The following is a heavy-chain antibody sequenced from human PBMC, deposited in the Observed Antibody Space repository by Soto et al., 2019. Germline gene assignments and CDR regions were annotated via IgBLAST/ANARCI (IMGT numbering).Heavy chain of an antibody. V-gene: IGHV3-66*01. J-gene: IGHJ4*02. CDR2: TESGGRT. CDR3: ARGGVAGLKFDY. Sequence: EVQLVESGGGLVQPGGSLRLSCAASGFTVSSNYMTWVRQAPGKGLEWVSVTESGGRTYYADSVKGRFTISRDSSQNTLFLQMNSLRVDDSAVYYCARGGVAGLKFDYWGQGTLVTVSS. D-gene: IGHD6-19*01. CDR1: GFTVSSNY.